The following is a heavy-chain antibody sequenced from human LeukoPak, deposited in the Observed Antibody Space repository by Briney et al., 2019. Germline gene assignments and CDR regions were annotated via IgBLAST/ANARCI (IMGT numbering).Heavy chain of an antibody. V-gene: IGHV4-59*01. CDR2: IYYSGST. J-gene: IGHJ4*02. Sequence: SETLSLTCTVSGGSISSYYWSWIRQPPGKGLEWIGYIYYSGSTNYNPSLKSRVTISVDTSKNQFSLKLSSVTAADTAVYYCARQAMVRGVPRYGWFDYWGQGTLVTVSS. D-gene: IGHD3-10*01. CDR1: GGSISSYY. CDR3: ARQAMVRGVPRYGWFDY.